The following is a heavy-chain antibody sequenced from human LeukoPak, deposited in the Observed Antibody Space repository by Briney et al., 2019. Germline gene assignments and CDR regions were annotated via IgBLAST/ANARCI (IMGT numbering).Heavy chain of an antibody. V-gene: IGHV3-33*01. J-gene: IGHJ5*02. Sequence: GRSLRLSCAASGFTFSSYGMHWVRQALGKGLEWVAVIWYDGSNKYYADSVKGRFTISRDNSKNTLYLQMNSLRAEDTAVYYCARDHLRYFVLSLGPAGFDPWGQGTLVTVSS. D-gene: IGHD3-9*01. CDR3: ARDHLRYFVLSLGPAGFDP. CDR2: IWYDGSNK. CDR1: GFTFSSYG.